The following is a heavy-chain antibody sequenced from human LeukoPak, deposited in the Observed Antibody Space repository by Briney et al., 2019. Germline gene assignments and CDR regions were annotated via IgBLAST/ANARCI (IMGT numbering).Heavy chain of an antibody. J-gene: IGHJ4*02. Sequence: GGSLRLSCAASGFTFSNYAMMWVRQAPGKRLEWISSITGSGDGTYYADSVRGRFTISRDNSENTLYLQVNSLRVEDTAVYFCVKGFVHPTYYFDYWGQGSLVTVSS. D-gene: IGHD3-10*01. V-gene: IGHV3-23*01. CDR1: GFTFSNYA. CDR3: VKGFVHPTYYFDY. CDR2: ITGSGDGT.